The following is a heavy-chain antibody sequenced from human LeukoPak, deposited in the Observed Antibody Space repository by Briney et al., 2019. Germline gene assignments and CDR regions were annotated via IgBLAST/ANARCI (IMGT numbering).Heavy chain of an antibody. CDR1: GFTFSSHW. D-gene: IGHD2-2*01. J-gene: IGHJ6*02. CDR3: ARFWDVVVPAADTDYGMDV. Sequence: GGSLRLSCAASGFTFSSHWMHWVRQAPGKGLVWVSYISSSSSTIYYADSVKGRFTISRDNAKNSLYLQMNSLRDEDTAVYYCARFWDVVVPAADTDYGMDVWGQGTTVTVSS. V-gene: IGHV3-48*02. CDR2: ISSSSSTI.